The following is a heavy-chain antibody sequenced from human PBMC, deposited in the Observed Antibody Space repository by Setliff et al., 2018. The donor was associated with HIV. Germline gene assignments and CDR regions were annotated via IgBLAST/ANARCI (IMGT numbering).Heavy chain of an antibody. J-gene: IGHJ6*03. CDR3: AKSFNSGPTNWNIDV. CDR1: GFTFSSYG. V-gene: IGHV3-30*02. Sequence: LRLSCAASGFTFSSYGLHWVRQAPGKGLEWVAFIRNDGSDKHYVESVKGRFTISRDNSKNTLYLQMNSLRSEDTAVYFCAKSFNSGPTNWNIDVWGTGTTVTVS. D-gene: IGHD1-20*01. CDR2: IRNDGSDK.